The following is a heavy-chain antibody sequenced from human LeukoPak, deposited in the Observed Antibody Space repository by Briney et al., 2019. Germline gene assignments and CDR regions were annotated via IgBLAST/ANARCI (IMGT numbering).Heavy chain of an antibody. D-gene: IGHD3-10*01. CDR2: IDYSGGT. J-gene: IGHJ5*02. V-gene: IGHV4-39*07. CDR1: GGSISSSSYY. Sequence: SETLSLTCTVSGGSISSSSYYWGWIRQPPGKGLEWIGSIDYSGGTYFSPSLRSRVTLSVDTSKNQFSLKLSSVTAADTAVYYCARGSMVRGVIPKGAPGWFDPWGQGTLVTVSS. CDR3: ARGSMVRGVIPKGAPGWFDP.